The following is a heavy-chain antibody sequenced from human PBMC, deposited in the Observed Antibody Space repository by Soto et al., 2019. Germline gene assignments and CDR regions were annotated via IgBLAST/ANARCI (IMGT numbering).Heavy chain of an antibody. CDR1: GFTLSNYA. J-gene: IGHJ4*02. V-gene: IGHV3-23*01. CDR3: GKTDGVEGQLVDS. CDR2: IRGSGGRI. Sequence: EVQLLESGGGLVQPGGSLRLSCAASGFTLSNYAMSWVRQAPGKGLEWVSTIRGSGGRIYYADSVKGRFTISRDNSKNTLYLQMSSLRADDTSVYYCGKTDGVEGQLVDSWGQGTLVTVSS. D-gene: IGHD6-6*01.